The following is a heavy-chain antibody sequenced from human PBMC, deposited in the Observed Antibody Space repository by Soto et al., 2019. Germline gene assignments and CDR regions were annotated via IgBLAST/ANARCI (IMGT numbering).Heavy chain of an antibody. Sequence: SETLSLTCAVYGGSFIGYYCSCIRHPPLKWREWIVEINHSGSTNYNPSLKSRVTISVDTSKNQFSLKLSSVTAADTAVYYCARVGLGYCSSTSCYTAMYYYYYGMDVWGQGTTVTVSS. CDR1: GGSFIGYY. CDR2: INHSGST. V-gene: IGHV4-34*01. CDR3: ARVGLGYCSSTSCYTAMYYYYYGMDV. D-gene: IGHD2-2*02. J-gene: IGHJ6*02.